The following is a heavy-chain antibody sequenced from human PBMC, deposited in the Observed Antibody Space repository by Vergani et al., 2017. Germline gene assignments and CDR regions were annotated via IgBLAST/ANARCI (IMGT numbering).Heavy chain of an antibody. D-gene: IGHD3-10*01. CDR1: GVTFSRYA. CDR3: AKCYGSGFYYYYMDV. Sequence: EVQLLESGGGLVQPGGSLRLSCAASGVTFSRYAMSWVRQAPGKGLEWVSAISGSGGSTYYADYVKGRFTISRDNSKNTLYLQMNSLRAEDTAVYYCAKCYGSGFYYYYMDVWGKGTTVTVSS. V-gene: IGHV3-23*01. CDR2: ISGSGGST. J-gene: IGHJ6*03.